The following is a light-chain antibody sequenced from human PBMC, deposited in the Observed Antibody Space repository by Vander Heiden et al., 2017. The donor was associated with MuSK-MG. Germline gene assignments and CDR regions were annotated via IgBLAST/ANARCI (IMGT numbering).Light chain of an antibody. J-gene: IGKJ1*01. Sequence: DIKMTQSPSYLSASVGDRVTITCRPSQRISGDLNWYQQKPGTAPKLLIYGASTLLSGVPSRFRGSGSGTDFTLTVTSLQPEDFATYYCQHSSSTPRTFGQGTKVDIK. CDR2: GAS. CDR3: QHSSSTPRT. CDR1: QRISGD. V-gene: IGKV1-39*01.